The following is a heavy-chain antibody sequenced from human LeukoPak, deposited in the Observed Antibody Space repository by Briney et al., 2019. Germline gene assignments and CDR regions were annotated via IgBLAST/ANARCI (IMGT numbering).Heavy chain of an antibody. CDR2: IKQDGSEK. Sequence: GGSLRLSCAASGFTFSNYWMSWVRQAPGKGLEWVANIKQDGSEKYYVDSVNGRFIISRDNPKKSLYLQMNSLRAEDTAVYYCAQISVDTSRNRWSDFDSWGRGILVTVSS. CDR3: AQISVDTSRNRWSDFDS. D-gene: IGHD5-18*01. V-gene: IGHV3-7*01. J-gene: IGHJ4*02. CDR1: GFTFSNYW.